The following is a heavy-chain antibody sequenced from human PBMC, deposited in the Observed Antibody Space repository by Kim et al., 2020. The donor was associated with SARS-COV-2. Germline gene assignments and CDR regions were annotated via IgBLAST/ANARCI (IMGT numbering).Heavy chain of an antibody. D-gene: IGHD3-10*01. V-gene: IGHV4-34*01. CDR2: INHSGST. CDR1: GGSFSGYY. J-gene: IGHJ4*02. CDR3: ARVMVRGVISDY. Sequence: SETLSLTCAVYGGSFSGYYWSWIRQPPGKGLEWIGEINHSGSTNYNPSLKSRVTISVDTSKNQFSLKLSSVTAADTAVYYCARVMVRGVISDYWGQGTLVTVSS.